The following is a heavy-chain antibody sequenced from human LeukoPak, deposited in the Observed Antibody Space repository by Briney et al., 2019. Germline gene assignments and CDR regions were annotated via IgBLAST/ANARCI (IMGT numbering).Heavy chain of an antibody. V-gene: IGHV3-21*01. Sequence: GGSLRLSCAASGFTFSSYSMNWVRQAPGKGLEWVSSISSSSSYIYYADSVKRRFTISRDNAKNSLYLQMNSLRAGDTAVYYCARDRYYYGSGSFDYWGQGTLVTVSS. D-gene: IGHD3-10*01. J-gene: IGHJ4*02. CDR2: ISSSSSYI. CDR1: GFTFSSYS. CDR3: ARDRYYYGSGSFDY.